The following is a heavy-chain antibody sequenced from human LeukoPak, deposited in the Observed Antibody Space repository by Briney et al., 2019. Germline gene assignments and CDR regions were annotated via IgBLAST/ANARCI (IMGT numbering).Heavy chain of an antibody. V-gene: IGHV3-21*01. CDR1: GFTFSSYS. J-gene: IGHJ3*02. CDR3: ARDRIAVAGPEDAFDI. D-gene: IGHD6-19*01. CDR2: ISSSSSYI. Sequence: GGSLGLSCAASGFTFSSYSMNWVRQAPGKGLEWVSSISSSSSYIYYADSVKGRFTISRDNAKNSLYLQMNSLRAEDTAVYYCARDRIAVAGPEDAFDIWGQGTMVTVSS.